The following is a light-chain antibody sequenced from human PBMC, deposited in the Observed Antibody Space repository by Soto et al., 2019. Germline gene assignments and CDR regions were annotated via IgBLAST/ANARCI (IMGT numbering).Light chain of an antibody. J-gene: IGKJ1*01. CDR1: QGISSY. V-gene: IGKV1-9*01. CDR2: AAS. CDR3: QQYNSYPWT. Sequence: DIQLTQSPSFLSASVGYRVTITCRASQGISSYLAWYQQKPGKAPKLLIYAASTLQSGVPSRFSGSGSGTEFTLTISSLQPDDFATYYCQQYNSYPWTFGQGTKVDIK.